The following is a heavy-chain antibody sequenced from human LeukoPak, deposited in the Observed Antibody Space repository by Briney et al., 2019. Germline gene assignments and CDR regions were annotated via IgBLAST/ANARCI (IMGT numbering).Heavy chain of an antibody. CDR3: ARRFLEY. V-gene: IGHV4-39*07. Sequence: SETLSLTCTVSGDSISSSGHWWGWIRQPPGEGLEWIGSISYSGSPSYKPSLKSRVTISVDTSKNQFSLKLSSVTAADTAVYYCARRFLEYWGQGTLVTVSS. D-gene: IGHD3-3*01. CDR1: GDSISSSGHW. CDR2: ISYSGSP. J-gene: IGHJ4*02.